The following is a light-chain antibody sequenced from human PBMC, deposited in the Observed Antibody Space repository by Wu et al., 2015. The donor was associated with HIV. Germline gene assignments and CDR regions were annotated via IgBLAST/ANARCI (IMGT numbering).Light chain of an antibody. CDR3: QQYNGWPQT. CDR2: SAS. V-gene: IGKV3-15*01. CDR1: QSINYN. Sequence: EIVMTQSPATLSVSPGERATLSCRASQSINYNLAWYQQKPGLPPRLLNYSASSRATHIPDRFSGSGSGTEFTLTISSLQSEDFAVYYCQQYNGWPQTFGQGTKVEI. J-gene: IGKJ1*01.